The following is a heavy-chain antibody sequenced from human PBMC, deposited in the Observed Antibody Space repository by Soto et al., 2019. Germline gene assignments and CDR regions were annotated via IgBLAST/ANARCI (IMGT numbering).Heavy chain of an antibody. Sequence: GGSLRLSCAASGFTFSSYAMSWVRQAPGKGLEWVSAISGSGGSTYYADSVKGRFTISRDNSKNTLYLQMNSLRAEDTAVYYCAKDRPSGWTSYYYYYYMDVWGKGTTVTVSS. J-gene: IGHJ6*03. D-gene: IGHD6-19*01. CDR2: ISGSGGST. CDR3: AKDRPSGWTSYYYYYYMDV. V-gene: IGHV3-23*01. CDR1: GFTFSSYA.